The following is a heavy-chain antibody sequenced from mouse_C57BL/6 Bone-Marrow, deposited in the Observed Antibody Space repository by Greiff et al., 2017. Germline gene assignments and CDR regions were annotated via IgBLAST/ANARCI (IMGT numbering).Heavy chain of an antibody. D-gene: IGHD2-4*01. Sequence: VQLQQSGAELVKPGASVKMSCKASGYTFTSYWITWVKQRPGQGLEWIGDIYPGSGSTNYNEKFKSKATLTVDTSSSTAYMQLSSLTSEDSAVYYCATGIYYDYDRVYAMDYWGQGTSVTVSS. CDR1: GYTFTSYW. CDR3: ATGIYYDYDRVYAMDY. J-gene: IGHJ4*01. CDR2: IYPGSGST. V-gene: IGHV1-55*01.